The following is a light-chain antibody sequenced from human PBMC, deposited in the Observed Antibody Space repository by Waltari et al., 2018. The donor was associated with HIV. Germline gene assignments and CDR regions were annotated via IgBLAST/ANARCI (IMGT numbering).Light chain of an antibody. CDR2: GAS. CDR1: QSVGSNS. Sequence: TVLTQSPGTLSLSPGERATLSCRASQSVGSNSLAWYQQKPGQAPRLLIYGASSRATGIPDRFSGSGSGTDFTLTISRLEPEDFAVYYCQQYGSSPLFTFGPGTKVDIK. V-gene: IGKV3-20*01. CDR3: QQYGSSPLFT. J-gene: IGKJ3*01.